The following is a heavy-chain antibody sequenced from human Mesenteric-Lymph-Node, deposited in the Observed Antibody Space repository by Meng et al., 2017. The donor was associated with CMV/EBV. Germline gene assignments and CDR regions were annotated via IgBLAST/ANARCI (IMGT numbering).Heavy chain of an antibody. CDR3: ARVPVFGVVITYYYYGMDV. CDR1: EYTFRFYA. V-gene: IGHV3-23*01. CDR2: ILANGVTT. Sequence: GESLKISCVASEYTFRFYAMDWVRQAPGKGLEWVSAILANGVTTYYADSVKGRFTISRDNSKNTLYLQMNSLRAEDTAVYYCARVPVFGVVITYYYYGMDVWGQGTTVTVSS. J-gene: IGHJ6*02. D-gene: IGHD3-3*01.